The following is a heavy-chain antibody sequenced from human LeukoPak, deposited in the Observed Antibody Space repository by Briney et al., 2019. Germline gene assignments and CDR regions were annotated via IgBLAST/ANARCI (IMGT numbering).Heavy chain of an antibody. J-gene: IGHJ6*02. CDR2: INPNSGGT. CDR3: ARAQPIIGYQYYGIDV. D-gene: IGHD3-3*01. Sequence: ASVKVSCKASGYIFTGHYMHWVRQAPGQGLEYMGWINPNSGGTHFAQKFQGRVTMTRDTSISTAYMELNGLRSDDTAVYYCARAQPIIGYQYYGIDVWGQGTTVTVSS. CDR1: GYIFTGHY. V-gene: IGHV1-2*02.